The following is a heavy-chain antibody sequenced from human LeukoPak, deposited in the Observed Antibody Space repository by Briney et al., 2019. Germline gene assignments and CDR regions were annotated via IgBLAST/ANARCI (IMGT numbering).Heavy chain of an antibody. V-gene: IGHV1-8*02. D-gene: IGHD3-22*01. CDR1: GYTFTGYY. J-gene: IGHJ4*02. CDR2: MNPNSGNT. CDR3: ARGIYDSSGYYPDY. Sequence: ASVKVSCKASGYTFTGYYMHWVRQATGQGLEWMGWMNPNSGNTGYAQKFQGRVTMTRNTSISTAYMGLSSLRSEDTAVYYCARGIYDSSGYYPDYWGQGTLVTVSS.